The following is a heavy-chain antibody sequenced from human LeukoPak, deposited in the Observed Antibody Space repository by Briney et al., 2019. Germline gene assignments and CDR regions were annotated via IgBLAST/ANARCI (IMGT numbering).Heavy chain of an antibody. CDR3: ARVSYGSGSCYMVYYYYYYMDV. D-gene: IGHD3-10*01. CDR2: MNPNGGNT. V-gene: IGHV1-8*01. CDR1: GSTVSSYD. Sequence: ASVKVSCKAAGSTVSSYDINWWRQATGQGLGWMGWMNPNGGNTGYAQKFQGRVTMIRNTSISTAYMELSSLRSEDTAVYYCARVSYGSGSCYMVYYYYYYMDVWGKGTTVTISS. J-gene: IGHJ6*03.